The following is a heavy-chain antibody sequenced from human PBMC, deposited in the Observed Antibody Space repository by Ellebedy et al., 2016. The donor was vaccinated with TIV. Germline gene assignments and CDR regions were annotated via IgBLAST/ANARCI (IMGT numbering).Heavy chain of an antibody. CDR3: ARLWYSRGPNYIDY. V-gene: IGHV4-39*01. Sequence: MPSETLSLTCTVSGGSISSSAYYWGWIRQPPGKGLEWIGSIYYSGSTYYNPSLKSRVTISVDTSKNQFSLKLSSVTAADTAVYYCARLWYSRGPNYIDYWGQGALVTVSS. D-gene: IGHD6-19*01. CDR1: GGSISSSAYY. CDR2: IYYSGST. J-gene: IGHJ4*02.